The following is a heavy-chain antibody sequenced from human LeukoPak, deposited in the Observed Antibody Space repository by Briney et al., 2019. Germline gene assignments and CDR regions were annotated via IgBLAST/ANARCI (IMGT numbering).Heavy chain of an antibody. CDR2: IYRGGNT. Sequence: ETLSLTCAVYGGSFSGYYWSWIRQPPGKGLEWVSVIYRGGNTYYADSVKGRFSISRDNSKNTVDLQMNSLRVEDTAVYYCTTFSYAGNAGGSAGSWGQGTLVTVSS. J-gene: IGHJ5*02. CDR1: GGSFSGYY. CDR3: TTFSYAGNAGGSAGS. V-gene: IGHV3-53*03. D-gene: IGHD4-23*01.